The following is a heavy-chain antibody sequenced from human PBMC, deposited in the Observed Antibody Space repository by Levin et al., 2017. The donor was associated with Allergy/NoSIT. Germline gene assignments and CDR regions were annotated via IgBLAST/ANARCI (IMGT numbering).Heavy chain of an antibody. Sequence: SGPTLVKPTQTLTLTCTFSGFSLRTSGVGVGWIRPPPGKALEWLALIFWNDDKRYSPSLKSRLTITKDTSKNQVVLTMTNMDPVDTATYYCAHRQAHDYSSLNWFDPWGQGTLVFVSS. V-gene: IGHV2-5*01. CDR3: AHRQAHDYSSLNWFDP. J-gene: IGHJ5*02. CDR2: IFWNDDK. CDR1: GFSLRTSGVG. D-gene: IGHD4-11*01.